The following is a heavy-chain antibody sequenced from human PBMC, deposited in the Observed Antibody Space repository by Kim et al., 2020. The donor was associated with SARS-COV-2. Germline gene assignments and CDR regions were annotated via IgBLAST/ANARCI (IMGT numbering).Heavy chain of an antibody. J-gene: IGHJ4*02. CDR3: AKGTTVARPSVDY. CDR1: GFTFSSYA. V-gene: IGHV3-23*01. D-gene: IGHD6-19*01. Sequence: GGSLRLSCAASGFTFSSYAMNWVRQAPGKGLEWVSAISGSDGTTYYADSVKGRFTISRDNSKNTLYLQMNSLRAEDTAVYYCAKGTTVARPSVDYWGQGTLVTVSS. CDR2: ISGSDGTT.